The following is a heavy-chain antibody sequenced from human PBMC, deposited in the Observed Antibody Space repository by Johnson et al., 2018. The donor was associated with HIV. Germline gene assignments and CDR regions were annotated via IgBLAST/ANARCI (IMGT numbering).Heavy chain of an antibody. CDR3: ARESSAGEYSYGII. Sequence: VQLVESGGGLVQPGGSLRLSCAASGFTVSSNFMTWVRQAPGTGLEWVSVIYRGGSTYYADSVKGRFTISRDNSKNTLYLQMNSLKAEDTAVYYCARESSAGEYSYGIIWGQGTMVTVSS. CDR2: IYRGGST. V-gene: IGHV3-66*02. CDR1: GFTVSSNF. D-gene: IGHD5-18*01. J-gene: IGHJ3*02.